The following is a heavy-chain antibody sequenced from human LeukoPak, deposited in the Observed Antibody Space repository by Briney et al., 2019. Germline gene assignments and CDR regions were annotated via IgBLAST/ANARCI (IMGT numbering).Heavy chain of an antibody. CDR2: IYYSGST. CDR3: ARQGDWSGGSCYSSYYYYYYMDV. CDR1: GGSISSSSYY. J-gene: IGHJ6*03. D-gene: IGHD2-15*01. Sequence: PSETLSLTCTVSGGSISSSSYYWGWIRQPPGKGLEWIVSIYYSGSTYSNPSLKRRVTISVDTSKNQFTLKLNSVTAADTAVYYCARQGDWSGGSCYSSYYYYYYMDVWGKGTTVTVSS. V-gene: IGHV4-39*01.